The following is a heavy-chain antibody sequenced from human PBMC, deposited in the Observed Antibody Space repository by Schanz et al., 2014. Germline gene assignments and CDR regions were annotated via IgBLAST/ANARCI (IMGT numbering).Heavy chain of an antibody. CDR1: GFAFNNYG. D-gene: IGHD2-15*01. CDR3: ARDAVALVPEYFMDV. Sequence: QVQLVESGGGVVQPGRSLRLSCAASGFAFNNYGMHWVRQAPGKGLEWVAIIWYDGNNKKYADSVKGRFTISRDNFKNTLHLQMDGLRVEDTAVYYCARDAVALVPEYFMDVWGKGTPVTVSS. J-gene: IGHJ6*03. CDR2: IWYDGNNK. V-gene: IGHV3-33*01.